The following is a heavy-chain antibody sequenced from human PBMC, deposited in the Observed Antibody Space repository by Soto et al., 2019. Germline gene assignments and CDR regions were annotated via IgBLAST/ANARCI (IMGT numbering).Heavy chain of an antibody. J-gene: IGHJ1*01. CDR3: VRGVSMAGRPGFFHH. V-gene: IGHV1-69*06. Sequence: QVQLVQSGAEVKKSGSSVKVSCKAPGATFRRDVISWVRQAPGQGLEWLGGITPMSGTTDYAQKFQGRVTISADKSTGTAYFELSSLTFDDTGVYYCVRGVSMAGRPGFFHHWGQGSLVTVSS. CDR2: ITPMSGTT. D-gene: IGHD6-6*01. CDR1: GATFRRDV.